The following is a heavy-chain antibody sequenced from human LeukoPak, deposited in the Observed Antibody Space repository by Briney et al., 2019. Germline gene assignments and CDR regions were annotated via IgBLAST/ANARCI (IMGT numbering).Heavy chain of an antibody. V-gene: IGHV1-2*02. D-gene: IGHD3-10*01. CDR1: GYTFTGYY. CDR2: INPNSGGT. J-gene: IGHJ6*02. CDR3: ATSGDSTSYYYYGMDV. Sequence: ASVKVSCKASGYTFTGYYMHWVRQAPGQGLEWMGWINPNSGGTNYAQKFQGRVTMTRGTSISTAYMELSRLRSDDTAVYYCATSGDSTSYYYYGMDVWGQGTTVTVSS.